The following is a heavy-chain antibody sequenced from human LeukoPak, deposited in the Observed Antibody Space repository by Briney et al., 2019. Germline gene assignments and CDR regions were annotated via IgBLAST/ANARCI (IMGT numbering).Heavy chain of an antibody. CDR1: GFTFSSYS. CDR3: ARPITTTGYGMGV. CDR2: ISSSSSYI. J-gene: IGHJ6*02. D-gene: IGHD1-1*01. V-gene: IGHV3-21*01. Sequence: GGSLRLSCAASGFTFSSYSMNWVRQAPGKGLEWVSSISSSSSYIYYADSVKGRFTISRDNAKNSLYLQMNSLRAEDTAVYYCARPITTTGYGMGVWGQGTTVTVSS.